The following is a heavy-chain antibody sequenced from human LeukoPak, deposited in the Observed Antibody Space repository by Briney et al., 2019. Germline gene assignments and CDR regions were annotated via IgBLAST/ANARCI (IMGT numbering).Heavy chain of an antibody. V-gene: IGHV3-48*01. CDR2: INSGSDII. D-gene: IGHD3-16*01. Sequence: GGSLRLSCAASGFTFSSSAMSWVRQAPGEGLEWVSYINSGSDIITYADSVKGRFTISRDNAKNSLYLQMNSLRAGDTAVYYCARDLNWAFDYWGQGALVTVSS. CDR1: GFTFSSSA. J-gene: IGHJ4*02. CDR3: ARDLNWAFDY.